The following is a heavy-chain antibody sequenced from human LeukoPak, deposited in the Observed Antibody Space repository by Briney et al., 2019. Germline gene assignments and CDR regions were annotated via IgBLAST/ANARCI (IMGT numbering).Heavy chain of an antibody. D-gene: IGHD5-24*01. CDR1: GFTFSRYG. V-gene: IGHV3-30*02. CDR2: MRYDGSNK. J-gene: IGHJ3*02. Sequence: GGSLRLSCAASGFTFSRYGMHWVRQAPGKGLEWVAFMRYDGSNKYYADSVKGRFTISRDNSKNTLYLQMNSLSAEDTAMYYCAKDWGDAYNSWASDIWGQGAMVTVSS. CDR3: AKDWGDAYNSWASDI.